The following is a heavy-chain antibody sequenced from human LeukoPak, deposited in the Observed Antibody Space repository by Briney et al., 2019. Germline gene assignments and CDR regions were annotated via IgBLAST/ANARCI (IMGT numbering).Heavy chain of an antibody. J-gene: IGHJ4*02. CDR2: IYPDDSRT. V-gene: IGHV5-51*01. Sequence: GESLRISCKGSGYRFTKSWIGWVRQMPGKGLEWLGIIYPDDSRTRYSPSFQGQVTMSVDKSISTAYLQWSSLKASDTAMYYCARHSGILYYFDYWGQGTLVTVSS. CDR1: GYRFTKSW. CDR3: ARHSGILYYFDY.